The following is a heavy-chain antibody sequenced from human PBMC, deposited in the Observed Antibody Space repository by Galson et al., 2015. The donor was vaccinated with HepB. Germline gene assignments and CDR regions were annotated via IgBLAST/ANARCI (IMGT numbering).Heavy chain of an antibody. D-gene: IGHD3-22*01. CDR3: ARSGRYYYDSSGYYLDY. Sequence: SLRLSCAASGFTVSSNYMSWVRQAPGKGLEWVSVIYSGGSTYYADSVKGRFTISRDNSKNTLYLQMNSLRAEDTAVYYCARSGRYYYDSSGYYLDYWGQGTLVTVSS. J-gene: IGHJ4*02. CDR1: GFTVSSNY. V-gene: IGHV3-53*01. CDR2: IYSGGST.